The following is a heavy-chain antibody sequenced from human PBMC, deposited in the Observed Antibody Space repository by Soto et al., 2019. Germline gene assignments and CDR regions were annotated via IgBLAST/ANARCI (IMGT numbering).Heavy chain of an antibody. J-gene: IGHJ6*02. Sequence: GASVKVSCKASGYTFTSYGISWVRQAPGQGLEWMGWISAYNGNTSYAQKLQGRVTMTTDTSTSTAYMELRSLRSDDTAVYYCARDILEWFVYYYYGMDVWGQGTTVTVSS. CDR1: GYTFTSYG. D-gene: IGHD3-3*01. CDR3: ARDILEWFVYYYYGMDV. V-gene: IGHV1-18*01. CDR2: ISAYNGNT.